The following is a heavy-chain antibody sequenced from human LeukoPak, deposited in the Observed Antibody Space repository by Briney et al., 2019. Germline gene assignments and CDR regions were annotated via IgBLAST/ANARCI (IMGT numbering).Heavy chain of an antibody. D-gene: IGHD5-24*01. CDR3: ARMLGFGLHDAFDI. CDR2: INHSGST. V-gene: IGHV4-34*01. CDR1: GFAVSSNY. Sequence: GSLRLSCAASGFAVSSNYMNWVRQAPGKGLEWIGEINHSGSTNYNPSLKSRVTISVDTSKNQFSLKLSSVTAADTAVYYCARMLGFGLHDAFDIWGQGTMVTVSS. J-gene: IGHJ3*02.